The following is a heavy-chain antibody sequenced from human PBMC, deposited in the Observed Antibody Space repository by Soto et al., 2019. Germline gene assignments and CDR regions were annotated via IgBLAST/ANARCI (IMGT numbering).Heavy chain of an antibody. CDR2: IFYTGST. CDR3: ARQGRVVIPSTMARGFDA. Sequence: PSETLSLTCTVSSDSISSTTYYWGWIRHPPGKWLEWIGTIFYTGSTYYNPSLKSRVTISVDPSKNQFSLRLSSVTAAGTAVYYCARQGRVVIPSTMARGFDAWGQGLLVT. J-gene: IGHJ5*02. CDR1: SDSISSTTYY. D-gene: IGHD2-2*01. V-gene: IGHV4-39*01.